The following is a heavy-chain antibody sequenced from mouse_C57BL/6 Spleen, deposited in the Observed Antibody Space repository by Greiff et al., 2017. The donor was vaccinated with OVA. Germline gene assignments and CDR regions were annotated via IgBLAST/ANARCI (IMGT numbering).Heavy chain of an antibody. CDR1: GYTFTSYW. V-gene: IGHV1-74*01. D-gene: IGHD2-1*01. CDR3: AMTTHYGNYPFAY. J-gene: IGHJ3*01. Sequence: QVHVKQPGAELVKPGASVKVSCKASGYTFTSYWMHWVKQRPGQGLEWIGRIHPSDSDTNYNQKFKGKATLTVDKSSSTAYMQLSSLTSEDSAVYYCAMTTHYGNYPFAYWGQGTLVTVSA. CDR2: IHPSDSDT.